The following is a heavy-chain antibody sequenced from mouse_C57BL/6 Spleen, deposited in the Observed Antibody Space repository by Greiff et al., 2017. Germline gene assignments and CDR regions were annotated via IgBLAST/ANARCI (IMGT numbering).Heavy chain of an antibody. J-gene: IGHJ4*01. CDR2: ISSGGDYI. Sequence: EVMLVESGEGLVKPGGSLKLSCAASGFTFSSYAMSWVRQTPEQRLEWVAYISSGGDYIDYADTVKGRFTISRDNARNTLYLQMSSLKSEDTAMYYCTRDGYDASYYAMDYWGQGTSVTVSS. V-gene: IGHV5-9-1*02. D-gene: IGHD2-2*01. CDR3: TRDGYDASYYAMDY. CDR1: GFTFSSYA.